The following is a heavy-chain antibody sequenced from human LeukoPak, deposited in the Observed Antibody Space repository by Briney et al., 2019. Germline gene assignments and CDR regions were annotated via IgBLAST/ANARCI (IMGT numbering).Heavy chain of an antibody. CDR2: ISGSGGST. D-gene: IGHD2/OR15-2a*01. CDR1: GFTFSSYA. Sequence: PGGSLRLSCAASGFTFSSYAMSWVRQAPGKGLEWVSAISGSGGSTYYADSVKGRFAISRDNSKNTLYLQMNSLRAEDTAVYYRAKEVLLSPVGPLYNWFDPWGQGTLVTVSS. J-gene: IGHJ5*02. V-gene: IGHV3-23*01. CDR3: AKEVLLSPVGPLYNWFDP.